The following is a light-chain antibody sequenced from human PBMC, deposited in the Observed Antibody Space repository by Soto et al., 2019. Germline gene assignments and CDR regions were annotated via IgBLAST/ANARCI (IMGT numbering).Light chain of an antibody. V-gene: IGKV1-33*01. Sequence: QLTQSPSSLSASVGDRVTMSCRASQGIGNALAWYQQKPGKAPNLLIYDASNLEIGVPSRFSGSGSGTHFTFTISSLQTEDIGTYYCQQYDILPITFGRGTRLEIK. CDR3: QQYDILPIT. CDR1: QGIGNA. J-gene: IGKJ5*01. CDR2: DAS.